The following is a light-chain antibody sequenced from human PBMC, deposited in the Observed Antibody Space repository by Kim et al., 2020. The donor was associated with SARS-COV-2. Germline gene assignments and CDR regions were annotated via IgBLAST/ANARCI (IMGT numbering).Light chain of an antibody. CDR3: QQVNSYPHT. CDR1: QVISSS. CDR2: AAS. J-gene: IGKJ4*01. Sequence: DIQLTQSPSFLSASVGNRLTTTCRPSQVISSSLAWYQQKPGKAPKLLIYAASTLQSGVPSRFSGSGSGTEFTLTVSSLQPEDFATYYCQQVNSYPHTFGGGTRVEI. V-gene: IGKV1-9*01.